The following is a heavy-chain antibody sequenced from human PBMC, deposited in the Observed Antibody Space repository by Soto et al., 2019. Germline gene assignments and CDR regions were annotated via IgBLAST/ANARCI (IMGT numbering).Heavy chain of an antibody. CDR3: AKPYSWNYYFFDY. D-gene: IGHD1-26*01. J-gene: IGHJ4*02. Sequence: GGSLRLSCAASVFTFSTYAMSWVRQVPGKGLEWVSAMSGSGDGTYYADSVKGRFTISRDNSKNTLYLQMNSLRPKDTAIYYCAKPYSWNYYFFDYWGQGTPVTVSS. CDR2: MSGSGDGT. V-gene: IGHV3-23*01. CDR1: VFTFSTYA.